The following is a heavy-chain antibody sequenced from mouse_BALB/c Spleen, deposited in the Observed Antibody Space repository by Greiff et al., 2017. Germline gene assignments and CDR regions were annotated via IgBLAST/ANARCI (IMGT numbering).Heavy chain of an antibody. CDR2: IRNKANGYTT. V-gene: IGHV7-3*02. Sequence: EVKVEESGGGLVQPGGSLRLSCATSGFTFTDYYMSWVRQPPGKALEWLGFIRNKANGYTTEYSASVKGRFTISRDNSQSILYLQMNTLRAEDSATYYCARGDRSWFAYWGQGTLVTVSA. D-gene: IGHD2-14*01. CDR3: ARGDRSWFAY. CDR1: GFTFTDYY. J-gene: IGHJ3*01.